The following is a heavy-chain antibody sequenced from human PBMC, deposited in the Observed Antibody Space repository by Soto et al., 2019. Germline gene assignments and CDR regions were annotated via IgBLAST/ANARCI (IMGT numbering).Heavy chain of an antibody. Sequence: PGGSLRLSCAASGFTFSSYAMHWVRQAPGKGLEWVAVISYDGSNKYYADSVKGRFTIPRDNSKNTLYLQMNSLRAEDTAVYYCARDITTRDRWFGELLSDWGQGTLVTVSS. V-gene: IGHV3-30-3*01. J-gene: IGHJ4*02. CDR2: ISYDGSNK. D-gene: IGHD3-10*01. CDR3: ARDITTRDRWFGELLSD. CDR1: GFTFSSYA.